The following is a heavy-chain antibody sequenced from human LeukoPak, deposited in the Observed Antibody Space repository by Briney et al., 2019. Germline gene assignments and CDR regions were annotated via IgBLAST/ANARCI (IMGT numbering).Heavy chain of an antibody. Sequence: PGGSLRLSCAASGFIFSSHGMNWVRQAPGKGLEWIGGIYYSGSTYYNPSLKSRVTISVDTSKNQFSLKLSSVTAADTAVYYCAREDYYGSGSQSNDAFDIWGQGTMVTVSS. V-gene: IGHV4-4*02. CDR1: GFIFSSHG. CDR2: IYYSGST. J-gene: IGHJ3*02. CDR3: AREDYYGSGSQSNDAFDI. D-gene: IGHD3-10*01.